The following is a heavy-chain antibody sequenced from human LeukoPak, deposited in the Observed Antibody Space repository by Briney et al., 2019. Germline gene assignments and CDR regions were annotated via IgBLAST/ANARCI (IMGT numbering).Heavy chain of an antibody. CDR2: ISSSSSYI. CDR3: ARDTYDILTGYYDY. CDR1: GFTFSSYS. D-gene: IGHD3-9*01. J-gene: IGHJ4*02. V-gene: IGHV3-21*01. Sequence: GGSLRLSCAASGFTFSSYSMNWVRQAPGKGLEWVSSISSSSSYIYYPDSVKGRFTISRDNAKNSLYLQMNSLRAEDTAVYYCARDTYDILTGYYDYWGQGTLVTVSS.